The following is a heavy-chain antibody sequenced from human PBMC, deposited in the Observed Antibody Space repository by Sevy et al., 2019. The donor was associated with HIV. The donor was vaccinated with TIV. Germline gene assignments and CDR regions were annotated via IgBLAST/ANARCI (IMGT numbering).Heavy chain of an antibody. J-gene: IGHJ3*02. CDR2: ISGSTNAI. D-gene: IGHD3-16*01. CDR3: ARVGLAASGGGFGAFDM. Sequence: GGSLRLSCAASGFSFSDYYMTWIRHAPGKGLEWVSYISGSTNAIFYADSVKGRFIISRDNTKKSLYLRMNTLRAEDTAVYYCARVGLAASGGGFGAFDMWGQGTMVTVSS. CDR1: GFSFSDYY. V-gene: IGHV3-11*01.